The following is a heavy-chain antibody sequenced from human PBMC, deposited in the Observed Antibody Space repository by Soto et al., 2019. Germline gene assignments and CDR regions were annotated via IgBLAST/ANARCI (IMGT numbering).Heavy chain of an antibody. Sequence: KTSETLSLTCTVSGGSISNYHWSWIRQPAGRGLEWIGRINSSGKTNLKSSLKSRVTMSVDLSKNQISLKLSSVTAADTGMYYCAWEYSYHFDPWGQGTLVTVSS. CDR2: INSSGKT. D-gene: IGHD5-18*01. V-gene: IGHV4-4*07. J-gene: IGHJ5*02. CDR3: AWEYSYHFDP. CDR1: GGSISNYH.